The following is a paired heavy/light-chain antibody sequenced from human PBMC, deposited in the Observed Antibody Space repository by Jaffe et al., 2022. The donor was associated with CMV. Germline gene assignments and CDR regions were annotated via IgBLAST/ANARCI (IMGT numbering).Heavy chain of an antibody. V-gene: IGHV3-21*01. CDR2: ISSSSSYI. CDR3: ARDLGPYYDYVWGSYRYTDYYYGMDV. Sequence: EVQLVESGGGLVKPGGSLRLSCAASGFTFSSYSMNWVRQAPGKGLEWVSSISSSSSYIYYADSVKGRFTISRDNAKNSLYLQMNSLRAEDTAVYYCARDLGPYYDYVWGSYRYTDYYYGMDVWGQGTTVTVSS. D-gene: IGHD3-16*02. J-gene: IGHJ6*02. CDR1: GFTFSSYS.
Light chain of an antibody. CDR3: QQSYSTLRG. J-gene: IGKJ1*01. Sequence: DIQMTQSPSSLSASVGDRVTITCRASQSISSYLNWYQQKPGKAPKLLIYAASSLQSGVPSRFSGSGSGTDFTLTISSLQPEDFATYYCQQSYSTLRGFGQGTKVEIK. V-gene: IGKV1-39*01. CDR1: QSISSY. CDR2: AAS.